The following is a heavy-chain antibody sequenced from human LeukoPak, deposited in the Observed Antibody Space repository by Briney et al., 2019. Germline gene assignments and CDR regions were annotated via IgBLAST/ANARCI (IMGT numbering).Heavy chain of an antibody. Sequence: SETLSLTCTVSGGSISSYYWSWIRQPPGKGLEWIGYFYYSGSTNYNPSLKSRVTISVDTSKNQFSLKLSSVTAADTAVYYCARELGYDDDYWGQGTLVTVSS. CDR2: FYYSGST. V-gene: IGHV4-59*01. CDR1: GGSISSYY. CDR3: ARELGYDDDY. D-gene: IGHD3-3*01. J-gene: IGHJ4*02.